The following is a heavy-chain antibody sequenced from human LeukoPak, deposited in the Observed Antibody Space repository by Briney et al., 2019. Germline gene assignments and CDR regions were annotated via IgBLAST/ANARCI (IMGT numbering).Heavy chain of an antibody. CDR1: GGSVSSGSYY. CDR3: SGQVSYYYGMDV. CDR2: IYYSGST. Sequence: PSETLSLTCTVSGGSVSSGSYYWSWIRQPPGKGLEWNGYIYYSGSTNYNPSLQSRVTISVDTSKNQFSLKLSSVTAADTAVYYCSGQVSYYYGMDVWGKGTTVTVSS. V-gene: IGHV4-61*01. J-gene: IGHJ6*04.